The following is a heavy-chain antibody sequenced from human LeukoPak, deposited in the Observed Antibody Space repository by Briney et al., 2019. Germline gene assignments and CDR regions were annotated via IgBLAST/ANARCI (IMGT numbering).Heavy chain of an antibody. Sequence: PGRSLRLSCAASGFTFSSYGMHWVRQAPGKGLEWVAVIWYDGSNKYYADSMKGRFTISRDNSKNTLYLQMNSLRAEDTAVYYCAREATVAGASALDYWGQGTLVTVSS. J-gene: IGHJ4*02. CDR3: AREATVAGASALDY. V-gene: IGHV3-33*01. CDR2: IWYDGSNK. CDR1: GFTFSSYG. D-gene: IGHD6-19*01.